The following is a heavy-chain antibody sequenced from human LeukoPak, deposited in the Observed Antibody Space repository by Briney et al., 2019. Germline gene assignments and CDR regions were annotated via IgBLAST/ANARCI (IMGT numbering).Heavy chain of an antibody. J-gene: IGHJ5*02. V-gene: IGHV1-2*02. CDR2: INPNSGGT. Sequence: ASVKISCKASGYTFTGYYMHWVRQAPGQGLEWMGWINPNSGGTNYAQKFQGRVTMTRDTSISTAYMELSRLRSDDTAVYYCARGPSWNYGLDPWGQGTLVTVSS. D-gene: IGHD1-7*01. CDR3: ARGPSWNYGLDP. CDR1: GYTFTGYY.